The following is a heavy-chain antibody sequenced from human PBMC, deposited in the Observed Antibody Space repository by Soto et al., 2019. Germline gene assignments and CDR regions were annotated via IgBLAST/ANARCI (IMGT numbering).Heavy chain of an antibody. D-gene: IGHD2-2*01. V-gene: IGHV3-48*01. CDR2: ISSSSSTI. CDR1: GFTFSSYS. CDR3: ASEYRSTTSCLTWFDP. Sequence: EVQLVESGGGLVQPGGSLRLSCAASGFTFSSYSMNWVRQAPGKGLEWVSYISSSSSTIYYAASVKGRFTISRDNANTSLYLPLTRLTAEDTAVYYCASEYRSTTSCLTWFDPWGQGTLVTVSS. J-gene: IGHJ5*02.